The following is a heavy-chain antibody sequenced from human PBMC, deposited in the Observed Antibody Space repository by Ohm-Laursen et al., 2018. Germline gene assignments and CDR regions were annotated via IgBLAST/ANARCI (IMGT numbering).Heavy chain of an antibody. V-gene: IGHV3-23*01. D-gene: IGHD3-22*01. CDR2: FSGSGGST. CDR3: AKGPFYYFDSTGYYFDY. Sequence: SLRLSCTASGFTFSSYAMSWVRQAPGKGLEWVSAFSGSGGSTYYADSVKGRFTISRDNSKNTLYLQMNSLRAEDTAVYYCAKGPFYYFDSTGYYFDYWGQGTLVTVSS. J-gene: IGHJ4*02. CDR1: GFTFSSYA.